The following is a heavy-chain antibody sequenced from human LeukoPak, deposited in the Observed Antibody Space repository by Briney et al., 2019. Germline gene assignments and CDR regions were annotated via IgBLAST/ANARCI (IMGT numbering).Heavy chain of an antibody. CDR2: IKQDGSEK. CDR1: GFTFSDYW. J-gene: IGHJ4*02. D-gene: IGHD2-15*01. CDR3: SSTRDY. Sequence: PGGSLRLSCAASGFTFSDYWMDWVRQAPGKGLEWVANIKQDGSEKYYVDSVKDRFTISRDNAKNSVHLQMNSLRAEDTAVYFCSSTRDYWGQGTLVTVSS. V-gene: IGHV3-7*01.